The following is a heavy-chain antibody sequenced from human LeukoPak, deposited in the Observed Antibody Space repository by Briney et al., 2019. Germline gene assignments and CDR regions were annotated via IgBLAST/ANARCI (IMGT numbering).Heavy chain of an antibody. V-gene: IGHV3-33*01. J-gene: IGHJ3*02. CDR1: GSTFSSYG. CDR2: IWYDGSNK. D-gene: IGHD3-10*01. CDR3: ARDIEDASGREGEPDAFDI. Sequence: GGSLRLSCAASGSTFSSYGMHWVRQAPGKGLEWVAVIWYDGSNKYYADSVKGRFTISRDNSKNTLYLQMNSLRAEDTAVYYCARDIEDASGREGEPDAFDIWGQGTMVTVSS.